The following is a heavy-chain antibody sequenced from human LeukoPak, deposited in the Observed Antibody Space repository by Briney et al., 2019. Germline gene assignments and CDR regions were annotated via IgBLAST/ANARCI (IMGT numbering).Heavy chain of an antibody. CDR2: ISGSGGST. Sequence: GGSLRLSCAASGFTFSSYAMSWVRQAPGKGLEWVSAISGSGGSTQYADSVKGRFTISRDNAKNSLFLQMNTLRAEDTAVYYCAREDASAFDIWGQGTMVSVSS. CDR1: GFTFSSYA. J-gene: IGHJ3*02. V-gene: IGHV3-23*01. CDR3: AREDASAFDI.